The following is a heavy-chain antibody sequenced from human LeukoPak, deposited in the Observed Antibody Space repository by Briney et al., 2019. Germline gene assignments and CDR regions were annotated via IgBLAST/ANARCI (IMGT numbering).Heavy chain of an antibody. D-gene: IGHD1-14*01. Sequence: KTSETLSLTCAVYGESLNGHYWSWIRQPPGKGLEWIGEGNDGGGTKFNPSLKSRVTISADTSKNQFSLKLRSATAADTGVCYCAKNGQTGFSFDPWGQGTPVTVSS. J-gene: IGHJ5*02. CDR3: AKNGQTGFSFDP. CDR1: GESLNGHY. V-gene: IGHV4-34*01. CDR2: GNDGGGT.